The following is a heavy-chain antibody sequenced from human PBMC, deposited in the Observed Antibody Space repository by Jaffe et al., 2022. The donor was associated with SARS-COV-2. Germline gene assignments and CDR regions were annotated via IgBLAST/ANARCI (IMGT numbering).Heavy chain of an antibody. J-gene: IGHJ4*02. CDR2: IDESGGRT. Sequence: EVQLLESGGAVVQPGGSLRLSCAASGLTFNKYMMSWVRQAPGKGPEWVSCIDESGGRTHYADSVKGRFTISRDDSKNTLYLEMNSLRAEDTAIYYCVRGLTRVTHLDNWGQGTLVTVSS. CDR3: VRGLTRVTHLDN. V-gene: IGHV3-23*01. D-gene: IGHD2-21*02. CDR1: GLTFNKYM.